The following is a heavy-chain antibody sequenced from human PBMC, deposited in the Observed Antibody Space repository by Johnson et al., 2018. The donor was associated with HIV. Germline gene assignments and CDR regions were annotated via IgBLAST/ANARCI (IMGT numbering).Heavy chain of an antibody. CDR1: GFTFSSYG. D-gene: IGHD3-3*01. Sequence: VQLVESGGGVVQPGRSLRLSCAASGFTFSSYGMHWVRQAPGKGLEWVAVIWYDGSNKYYADSVKGRFTISRDNSKNTLYLQMNSLRAEDTAVYYCAKDLGDLWSGYYFDIWGQGTKVTVSS. V-gene: IGHV3-33*06. CDR2: IWYDGSNK. CDR3: AKDLGDLWSGYYFDI. J-gene: IGHJ3*02.